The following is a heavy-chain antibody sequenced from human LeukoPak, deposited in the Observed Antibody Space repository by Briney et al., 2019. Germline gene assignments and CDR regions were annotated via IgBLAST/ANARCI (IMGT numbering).Heavy chain of an antibody. CDR1: GFTFSSYE. CDR2: ISSGSTI. CDR3: ARIYSSSWYRGSSDY. V-gene: IGHV3-48*03. J-gene: IGHJ4*02. Sequence: GGSLRLSCAASGFTFSSYEMNWVRQAPGKGLEWVSYISSGSTIYYADSVKGRFTISRDNAKNSLYLQMNSLRAEDTAVYYCARIYSSSWYRGSSDYWGQGTLVTVSS. D-gene: IGHD6-13*01.